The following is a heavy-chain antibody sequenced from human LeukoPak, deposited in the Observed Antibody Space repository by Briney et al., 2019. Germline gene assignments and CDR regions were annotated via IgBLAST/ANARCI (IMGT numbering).Heavy chain of an antibody. J-gene: IGHJ4*02. Sequence: GGSLRLSCAASGFPFSSYWMSWVRQAPGKGLEWVANIKQDGSEKYYVDSVKGRFTISRDNAKNSLYLQMNSLRAEDTAVYYCARDLALSGSAIHDYWGRGTLVTVSS. CDR3: ARDLALSGSAIHDY. CDR2: IKQDGSEK. CDR1: GFPFSSYW. V-gene: IGHV3-7*03. D-gene: IGHD2-2*01.